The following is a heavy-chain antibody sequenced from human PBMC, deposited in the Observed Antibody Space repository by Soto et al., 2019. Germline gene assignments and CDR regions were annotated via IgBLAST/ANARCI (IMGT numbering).Heavy chain of an antibody. CDR3: AKSHTTFDAFDI. CDR1: GFIFENFG. J-gene: IGHJ3*02. D-gene: IGHD3-10*02. CDR2: ISGSGGST. Sequence: GGSLRLSCAASGFIFENFGVSWVRQAPGKGLEWISSISGSGGSTYYADSVKGRFTISRDNSKNTLYLQMNSLRAEDTAVYYCAKSHTTFDAFDIWGQGTMVTVSS. V-gene: IGHV3-23*01.